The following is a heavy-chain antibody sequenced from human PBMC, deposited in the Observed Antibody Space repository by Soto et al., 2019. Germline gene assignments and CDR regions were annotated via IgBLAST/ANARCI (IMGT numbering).Heavy chain of an antibody. Sequence: PGGSLRLSCAASGFTFSSYAMSWVRQAPGKGLERVSGISGSGGGTYYAASVKGRFTISRDNSKNTLYLQMHSLRAEDTAVYYCAKHMKPWVTESWYSSFDYWGQGTLVTVSS. V-gene: IGHV3-23*01. J-gene: IGHJ4*02. CDR3: AKHMKPWVTESWYSSFDY. D-gene: IGHD6-13*01. CDR2: ISGSGGGT. CDR1: GFTFSSYA.